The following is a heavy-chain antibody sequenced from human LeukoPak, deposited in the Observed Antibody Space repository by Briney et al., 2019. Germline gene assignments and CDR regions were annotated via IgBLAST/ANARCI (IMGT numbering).Heavy chain of an antibody. CDR3: ARSYGDYPFPRNWFDP. J-gene: IGHJ5*02. V-gene: IGHV1-24*01. CDR1: GYTLTELS. Sequence: GASVKVSCKVSGYTLTELSMHWVRQAPGKGLEWMGGFDPEDGETIYAQKFQGRVTITTDESTSTAYMELSSLRSEDTAVYYCARSYGDYPFPRNWFDPWGQGTLVTVSS. D-gene: IGHD4-17*01. CDR2: FDPEDGET.